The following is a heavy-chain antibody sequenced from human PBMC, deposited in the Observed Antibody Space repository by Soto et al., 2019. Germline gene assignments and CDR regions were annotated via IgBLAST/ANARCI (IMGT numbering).Heavy chain of an antibody. Sequence: GGSLRLSCAASGFTFNTYAMKWVRPAPGKGLEWVSAITIGGDVTYYADSVKGRFTISRDNSKNTLHLQMNSLKDEDTALYYCVGSRPPTFYYDYWGQGALVTVSS. J-gene: IGHJ4*02. CDR3: VGSRPPTFYYDY. CDR2: ITIGGDVT. V-gene: IGHV3-23*01. CDR1: GFTFNTYA. D-gene: IGHD6-6*01.